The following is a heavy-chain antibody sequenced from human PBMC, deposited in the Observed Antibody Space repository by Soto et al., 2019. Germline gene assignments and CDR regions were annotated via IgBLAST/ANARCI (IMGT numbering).Heavy chain of an antibody. CDR2: ISSSSSYI. CDR3: ATGLMSGSSWNYGMDV. D-gene: IGHD6-13*01. V-gene: IGHV3-21*01. CDR1: GFTFSSYS. J-gene: IGHJ6*02. Sequence: GGSLRLSCAASGFTFSSYSMNWVRQAPGKGLEWVSSISSSSSYIYYADSVKGRFTISRDNAKNSLYLQMNSLRAEDTAVYYCATGLMSGSSWNYGMDVWGQGTTVTVSS.